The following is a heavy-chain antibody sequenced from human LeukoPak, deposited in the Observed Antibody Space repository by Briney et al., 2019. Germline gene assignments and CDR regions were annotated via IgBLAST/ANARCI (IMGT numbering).Heavy chain of an antibody. D-gene: IGHD6-13*01. CDR3: ARDSPAAAGYGMDV. Sequence: GGSLRLSCAASGFTVSSNYMSWVRQAPGKGLEWVSVIYSGSNTYYADSVKGRFTISRDNSKNPLLLQMNSLRAEDAAVYYCARDSPAAAGYGMDVWGLGTTVTVSS. J-gene: IGHJ6*02. CDR1: GFTVSSNY. V-gene: IGHV3-53*01. CDR2: IYSGSNT.